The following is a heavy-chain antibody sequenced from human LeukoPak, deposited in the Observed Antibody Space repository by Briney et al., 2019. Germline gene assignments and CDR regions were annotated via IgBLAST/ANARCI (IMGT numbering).Heavy chain of an antibody. Sequence: ASVKVSCKASEGTFSSYAISWVRQAPGQGLEWMGGIIPIFGTANYAQKFQGRVTITADESTSTAYMGLSSLRSEDTAVYYCARVLGYCSSTSCSAPYFDYWGQGTLVTVSS. D-gene: IGHD2-2*01. CDR1: EGTFSSYA. V-gene: IGHV1-69*13. CDR2: IIPIFGTA. J-gene: IGHJ4*02. CDR3: ARVLGYCSSTSCSAPYFDY.